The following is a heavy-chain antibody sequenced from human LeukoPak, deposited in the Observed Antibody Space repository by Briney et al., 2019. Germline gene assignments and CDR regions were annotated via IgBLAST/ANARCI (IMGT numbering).Heavy chain of an antibody. D-gene: IGHD2-15*01. CDR1: GFTFSNYA. Sequence: GGSLRLSCAASGFTFSNYAMTWVRQAPGKGLEWVSVFSHSGGSTYYADSVKGRFTISRDNSKNTLYLQMNSLRAEDTAVYYCAKELRTYCSGGSCYWAKYFDYWGQGTLVTVSS. V-gene: IGHV3-23*01. CDR2: FSHSGGST. CDR3: AKELRTYCSGGSCYWAKYFDY. J-gene: IGHJ4*02.